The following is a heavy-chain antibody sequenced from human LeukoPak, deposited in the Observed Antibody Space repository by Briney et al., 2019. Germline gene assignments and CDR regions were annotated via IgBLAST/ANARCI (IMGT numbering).Heavy chain of an antibody. CDR2: INSDGSST. Sequence: PGGSLRLSCAASGFSFSNYAMSWVRQAPGKGLVWVSRINSDGSSTSYADSVKGRFTISRDNAKNTLYLQMNSLRAEDTAVYYCADGYISHYWGQGTLVTVSS. V-gene: IGHV3-74*01. D-gene: IGHD5-24*01. CDR3: ADGYISHY. J-gene: IGHJ4*02. CDR1: GFSFSNYA.